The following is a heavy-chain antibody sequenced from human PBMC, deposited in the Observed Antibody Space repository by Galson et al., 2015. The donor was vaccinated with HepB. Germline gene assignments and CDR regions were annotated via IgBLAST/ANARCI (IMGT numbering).Heavy chain of an antibody. D-gene: IGHD3-3*01. V-gene: IGHV3-30-3*01. CDR3: ARDRKRFLEGFVVYMVV. CDR1: GFTFSSYA. J-gene: IGHJ6*03. Sequence: SLRLSCAASGFTFSSYAMYWVRQAPGKGLEWVAVISYDGTNKYYADSVKGRFTISRDNSKNTLYLQINSLRAEDTAVYYCARDRKRFLEGFVVYMVVWGKGTTVTVSS. CDR2: ISYDGTNK.